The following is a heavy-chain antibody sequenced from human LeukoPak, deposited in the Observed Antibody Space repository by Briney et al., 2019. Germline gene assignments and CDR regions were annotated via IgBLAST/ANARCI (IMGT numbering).Heavy chain of an antibody. V-gene: IGHV4-31*03. CDR3: ARGGRYGKFDY. CDR1: GGSISSGGYD. D-gene: IGHD5-18*01. Sequence: SETLSLTCTVSGGSISSGGYDWSWIRQHPGKGLEWIGYIYYSGSTYYNPSLKSRVTISVDTSKNQFSLKLSSVAAADTAVYYCARGGRYGKFDYWGQGTLVTVSS. CDR2: IYYSGST. J-gene: IGHJ4*02.